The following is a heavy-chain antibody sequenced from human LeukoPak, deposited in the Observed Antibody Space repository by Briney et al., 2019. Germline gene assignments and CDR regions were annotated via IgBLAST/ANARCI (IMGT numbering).Heavy chain of an antibody. Sequence: ASETLSLTCAVSGNSISSGYYWGWIRQPPGKGLEWIGSIYHSGGTYYNLSLKSRVTISVNTSKNQFSLKLSSVTAADTAVYYCARGMVRGVIVDYWGQGTLVTVSS. CDR1: GNSISSGYY. CDR2: IYHSGGT. J-gene: IGHJ4*02. D-gene: IGHD3-10*01. CDR3: ARGMVRGVIVDY. V-gene: IGHV4-38-2*01.